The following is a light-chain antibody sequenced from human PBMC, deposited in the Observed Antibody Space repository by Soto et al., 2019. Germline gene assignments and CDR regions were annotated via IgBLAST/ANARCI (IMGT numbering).Light chain of an antibody. CDR2: KAS. CDR3: QQYYDYSWT. CDR1: QSIGDW. V-gene: IGKV1-5*03. Sequence: DIQMTQSPSTLSASVGDRVTITCRASQSIGDWLAWFQQKPGKVPKLLIYKASNLESGVPSTFSGSASGTEFTLTISSLQPDDFATYYCQQYYDYSWTFGQGTKVEIK. J-gene: IGKJ1*01.